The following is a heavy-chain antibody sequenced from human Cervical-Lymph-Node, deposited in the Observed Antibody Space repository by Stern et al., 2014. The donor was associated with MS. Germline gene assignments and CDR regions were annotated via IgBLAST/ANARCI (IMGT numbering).Heavy chain of an antibody. CDR2: IWPSGSA. Sequence: VQLVESGPGLVKPSQTLSLTCTVSGDSINSGSFYWSWIRQPAGKGLEWIGRIWPSGSAFYFPSLKSRPALSIGPSKNPVSLKLPSVTAADTAIYFCASGYRFFDYWGQGILVTVSS. CDR3: ASGYRFFDY. D-gene: IGHD5-18*01. J-gene: IGHJ4*02. V-gene: IGHV4-61*02. CDR1: GDSINSGSFY.